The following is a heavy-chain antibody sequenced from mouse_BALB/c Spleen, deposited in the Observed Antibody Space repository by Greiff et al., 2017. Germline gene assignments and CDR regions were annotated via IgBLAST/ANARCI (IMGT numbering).Heavy chain of an antibody. V-gene: IGHV5-6-5*01. CDR2: ISSGGST. Sequence: EVQLVESGGGLVKPGGSLKLSCAASGFTFSSYAMSWVRQTPEKRLEWVASISSGGSTYYPDSVKGRFTISRDNARNILYLQMSSLRSEDTAMYYCARALYYYGTFYAMDDWGQGTSVTVSS. CDR3: ARALYYYGTFYAMDD. J-gene: IGHJ4*01. CDR1: GFTFSSYA. D-gene: IGHD1-1*01.